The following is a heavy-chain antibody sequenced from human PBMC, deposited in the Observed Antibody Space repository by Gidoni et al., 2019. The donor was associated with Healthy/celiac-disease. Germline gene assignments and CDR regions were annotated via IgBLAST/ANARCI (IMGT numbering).Heavy chain of an antibody. CDR1: GFTFSSSA. J-gene: IGHJ4*02. CDR3: ANAYCGGDCYSRNYYFDY. Sequence: EVQLLESGGGLVQPGGSLRLSCAASGFTFSSSAMSWVRQAPGKGLEWVSAISGSGGSTYYADSVKGRFTISRDNSKNTLYLQMNSLRAEDTAVYYCANAYCGGDCYSRNYYFDYWGQGTLVTVSS. D-gene: IGHD2-21*02. V-gene: IGHV3-23*01. CDR2: ISGSGGST.